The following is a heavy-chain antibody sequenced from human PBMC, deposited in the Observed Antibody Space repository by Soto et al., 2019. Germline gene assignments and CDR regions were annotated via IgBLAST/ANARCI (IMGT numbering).Heavy chain of an antibody. J-gene: IGHJ4*02. Sequence: SETLSLTCTVSGGSNIRDGYYWSWIRQHPGKGLEWIAYISYSGSSYSNPSLKSRVTISADTSKNQFSLRLTSVTAADTAVYFRARETPAGSADFWGQGTLVTVSS. CDR3: ARETPAGSADF. CDR2: ISYSGSS. V-gene: IGHV4-31*03. D-gene: IGHD2-2*01. CDR1: GGSNIRDGYY.